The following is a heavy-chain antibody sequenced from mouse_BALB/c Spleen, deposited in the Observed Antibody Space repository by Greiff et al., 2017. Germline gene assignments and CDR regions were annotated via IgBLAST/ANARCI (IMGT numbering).Heavy chain of an antibody. Sequence: EVQLQESGAELVKPGASVKLSCTASGFNIKDTYMHWVKQRPEQGLEWIGRIDPANGNTKYDPKFQGKATMTADTSSNTAYLQLSSLTSEDTAVYYCARSLIPATAAYWGQGTLVTVSA. CDR3: ARSLIPATAAY. CDR2: IDPANGNT. V-gene: IGHV14-3*02. D-gene: IGHD1-2*01. CDR1: GFNIKDTY. J-gene: IGHJ3*01.